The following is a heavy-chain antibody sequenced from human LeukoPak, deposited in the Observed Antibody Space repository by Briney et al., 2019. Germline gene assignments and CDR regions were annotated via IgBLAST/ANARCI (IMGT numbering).Heavy chain of an antibody. CDR3: AGDYEGNLAFDI. Sequence: MPGGSLRLSCAASGLNFSNCSMNWVRQAPGKGLEWVSSISSSSTYIYYADSVEGRFTISRDNVRNSLYLQMNSLRAEDTAVCYCAGDYEGNLAFDIWGQGTMVTVSS. D-gene: IGHD4-23*01. V-gene: IGHV3-21*01. J-gene: IGHJ3*02. CDR1: GLNFSNCS. CDR2: ISSSSTYI.